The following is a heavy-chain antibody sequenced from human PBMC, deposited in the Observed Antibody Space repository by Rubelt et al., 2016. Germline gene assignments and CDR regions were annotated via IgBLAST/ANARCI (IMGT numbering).Heavy chain of an antibody. CDR1: LFTFTTHG. CDR2: LSGGGGSA. V-gene: IGHV3-23*01. J-gene: IGHJ5*02. Sequence: GSGGGLVQPGGSLRLSCAASLFTFTTHGMSWVRQAPGKGLEWVSTLSGGGGSAYYADSVKVRFTISRDNAKNTPYMQMNSLRVEDTAVYYCAKASAQNWFDPWGQGTLVTVSS. CDR3: AKASAQNWFDP. D-gene: IGHD2-15*01.